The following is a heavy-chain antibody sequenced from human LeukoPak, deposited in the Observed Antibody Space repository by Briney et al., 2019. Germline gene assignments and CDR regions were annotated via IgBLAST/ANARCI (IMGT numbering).Heavy chain of an antibody. V-gene: IGHV4-38-2*02. J-gene: IGHJ4*02. CDR1: GYSISSGYY. CDR2: IYHSGST. CDR3: ARSGSSWSNDYFDY. Sequence: SETLSLTCTVSGYSISSGYYWGWIQQPPGKGLEWIGSIYHSGSTYYNPSLKSRVTISVDTSKNQFSLKLSSVTAADTAVYYCARSGSSWSNDYFDYWGQGTLVTVSS. D-gene: IGHD6-13*01.